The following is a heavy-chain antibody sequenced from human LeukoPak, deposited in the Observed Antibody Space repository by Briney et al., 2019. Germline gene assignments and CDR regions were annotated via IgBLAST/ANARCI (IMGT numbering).Heavy chain of an antibody. CDR2: ISPDDSDT. CDR3: ARVALTGLYYFDY. CDR1: GSSFTTYW. J-gene: IGHJ4*02. V-gene: IGHV5-51*01. D-gene: IGHD2-21*01. Sequence: GESLKISCQSSGSSFTTYWIGWVRQLPGKGLEWMGIISPDDSDTRYSPSFQGQVTISADKSINTAYLQWNSLKASDTAMYYCARVALTGLYYFDYWGQGTLVTVSS.